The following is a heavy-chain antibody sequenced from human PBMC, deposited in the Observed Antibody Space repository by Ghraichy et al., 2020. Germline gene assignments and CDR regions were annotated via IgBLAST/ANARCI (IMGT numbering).Heavy chain of an antibody. V-gene: IGHV3-23*01. CDR2: ISGSGEDT. D-gene: IGHD3-10*01. CDR3: AKGRFTNDY. Sequence: SCAASGFTFSSSAMSWVRQAPGKGLEWVSSISGSGEDTYYADSVKGRFTISRDNSENTLYLQVNSLRLEDTAVYYCAKGRFTNDYWGQGTLVTVSS. J-gene: IGHJ4*02. CDR1: GFTFSSSA.